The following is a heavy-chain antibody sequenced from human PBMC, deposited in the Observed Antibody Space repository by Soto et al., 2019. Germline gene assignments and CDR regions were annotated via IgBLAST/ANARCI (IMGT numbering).Heavy chain of an antibody. V-gene: IGHV3-7*03. Sequence: LRLSCAASGFTFSSYWMSWVRQAPGKGLEWVANIKQDGSEKYYVDSVKGRFTISRDNAKNSLYLQMSSLRAEDTAVYYCARVGRLRFLEWTENWFDPWGQGTLVTVSS. CDR2: IKQDGSEK. CDR1: GFTFSSYW. D-gene: IGHD3-3*01. CDR3: ARVGRLRFLEWTENWFDP. J-gene: IGHJ5*02.